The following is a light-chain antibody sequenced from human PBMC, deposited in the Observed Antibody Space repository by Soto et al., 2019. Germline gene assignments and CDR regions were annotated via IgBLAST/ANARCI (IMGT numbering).Light chain of an antibody. V-gene: IGKV3D-15*01. CDR2: AVS. J-gene: IGKJ1*01. CDR3: QQYNDWPPWT. CDR1: QTVSSN. Sequence: EIVMTQSPATLSVSPGERATLSCRASQTVSSNLAWYQQKPGQAPRLLIYAVSARATGIPARFSGSGSGTEFSLTISSLQSEDSAGYYCQQYNDWPPWTFGQGTRVEIK.